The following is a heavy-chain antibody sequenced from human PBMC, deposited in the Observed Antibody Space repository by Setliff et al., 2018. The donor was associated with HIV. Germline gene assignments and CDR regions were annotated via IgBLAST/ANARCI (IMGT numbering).Heavy chain of an antibody. Sequence: ASVKVSCKASGYTFTNYGISWVRQAPGQGLEWKGWISAYNGNTNYAQKLQDRVTMTTDTSTSTAYMELRSLRSDDTAVYYCARILVGVDDAFDIWGQGTMVTVSS. CDR3: ARILVGVDDAFDI. D-gene: IGHD1-26*01. J-gene: IGHJ3*02. CDR1: GYTFTNYG. CDR2: ISAYNGNT. V-gene: IGHV1-18*01.